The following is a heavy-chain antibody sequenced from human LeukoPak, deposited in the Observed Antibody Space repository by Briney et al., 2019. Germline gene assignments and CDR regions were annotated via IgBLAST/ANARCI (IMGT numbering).Heavy chain of an antibody. D-gene: IGHD3-22*01. V-gene: IGHV2-5*02. CDR1: GFSLSTSGVG. Sequence: NESGPTLVNPTQTLTLTCTFSGFSLSTSGVGVGWIRQPPGKALEWLALIYWDDDKRYSPSLKSRLTITKDTSKNQVVLTMTNMDPVDTATYYCARLRLRRIVVGDAFDIWGQGTMVTVSS. CDR3: ARLRLRRIVVGDAFDI. J-gene: IGHJ3*02. CDR2: IYWDDDK.